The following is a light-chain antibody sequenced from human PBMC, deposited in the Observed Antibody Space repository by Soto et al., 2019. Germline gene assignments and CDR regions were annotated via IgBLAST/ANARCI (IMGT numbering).Light chain of an antibody. Sequence: EIVLTQSPGTLSLSPGERATLSCRASESLSSSYSAWYQQKPGQAPRLLNYEVSSRTTGIPDRFSGSGFGTDFTLTNSRLETEYAAVYNCQRHDTSPSMYTFGQGTKLEIK. J-gene: IGKJ2*01. CDR1: ESLSSSY. V-gene: IGKV3-20*01. CDR2: EVS. CDR3: QRHDTSPSMYT.